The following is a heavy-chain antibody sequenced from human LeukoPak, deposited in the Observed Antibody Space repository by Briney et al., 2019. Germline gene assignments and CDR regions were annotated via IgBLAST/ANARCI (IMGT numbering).Heavy chain of an antibody. CDR3: ARDRFNGMDV. V-gene: IGHV3-66*01. D-gene: IGHD3-3*01. J-gene: IGHJ6*02. CDR2: IYSGVTT. Sequence: GGSLRLSCAASGITVSSNYMTWVRQAPGKGLEWVSIIYSGVTTYYGDSVKGRFTISRDNSKNTLFLQMNSLRTDDTAVYYCARDRFNGMDVWGQGTTVTVSS. CDR1: GITVSSNY.